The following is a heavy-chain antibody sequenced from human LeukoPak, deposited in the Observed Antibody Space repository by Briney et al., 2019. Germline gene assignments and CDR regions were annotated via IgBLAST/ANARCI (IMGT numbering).Heavy chain of an antibody. Sequence: SETLSLTCTVSGGSISSYYWSWIRQPPGKGLEWIGYIYYSGSTNYNPSLKSRVTISVDTSKNQFSLKLSSVTAADTAVYYCARADSGYDHDAFDIWGQGTVVTVSS. CDR3: ARADSGYDHDAFDI. J-gene: IGHJ3*02. D-gene: IGHD5-12*01. V-gene: IGHV4-59*01. CDR2: IYYSGST. CDR1: GGSISSYY.